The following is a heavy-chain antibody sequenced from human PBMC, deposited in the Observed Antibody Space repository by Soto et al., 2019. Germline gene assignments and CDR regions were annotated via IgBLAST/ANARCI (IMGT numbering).Heavy chain of an antibody. D-gene: IGHD1-26*01. CDR1: GFTFSNYA. Sequence: PGGSLRLSCAASGFTFSNYAMNWVRQAPGKGLEYVSAISSNGGSTYYANSVKGRFTISRDNSKNTLYLQMGSLRAEDMAVYYCARGSTTGGLGYWGQGTLVTVSS. CDR3: ARGSTTGGLGY. J-gene: IGHJ4*02. CDR2: ISSNGGST. V-gene: IGHV3-64*01.